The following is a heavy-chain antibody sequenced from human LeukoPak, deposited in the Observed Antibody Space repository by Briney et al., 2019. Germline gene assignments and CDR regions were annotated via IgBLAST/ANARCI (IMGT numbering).Heavy chain of an antibody. J-gene: IGHJ4*02. Sequence: ASVTVSCKASGYTFTGYYIHWVRQAPGQGLEWVGWINPNSGATNYAQEFQGRVTMTRDTSISTAYMELSRLRSDDTAVYYCARDRRRFIESWGQGTLATVSS. CDR3: ARDRRRFIES. CDR2: INPNSGAT. CDR1: GYTFTGYY. V-gene: IGHV1-2*02.